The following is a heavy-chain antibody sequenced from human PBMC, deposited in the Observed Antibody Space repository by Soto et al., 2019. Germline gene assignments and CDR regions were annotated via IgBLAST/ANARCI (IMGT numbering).Heavy chain of an antibody. D-gene: IGHD5-12*01. CDR2: KYHNGSS. J-gene: IGHJ4*02. CDR1: GGSVSNYY. V-gene: IGHV4-59*02. Sequence: AETLSLTCTVSGGSVSNYYWSWIRQPPGKGLEWIGYKYHNGSSNYNPSLKRRVTISVDTSKNQVSLEVTSVIAADTALYYCARDHVVETIYGFFDYWGQGILVTVSS. CDR3: ARDHVVETIYGFFDY.